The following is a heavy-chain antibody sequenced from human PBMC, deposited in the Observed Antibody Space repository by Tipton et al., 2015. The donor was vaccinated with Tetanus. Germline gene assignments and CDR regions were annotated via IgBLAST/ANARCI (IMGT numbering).Heavy chain of an antibody. Sequence: TLSLTCAVSGGSLSGHFWSWVRQTPGKGLEWIGEITPRGSTSYNPSLKSRVSISGDTSKNFFFLNLTSVTAADTAVYYCARAGMVTDDRSKFDSWGQGSLVSVSS. CDR3: ARAGMVTDDRSKFDS. J-gene: IGHJ4*02. CDR2: ITPRGST. V-gene: IGHV4-34*01. D-gene: IGHD2-21*02. CDR1: GGSLSGHF.